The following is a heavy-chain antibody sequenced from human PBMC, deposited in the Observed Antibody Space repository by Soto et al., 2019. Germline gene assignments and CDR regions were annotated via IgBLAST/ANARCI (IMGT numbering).Heavy chain of an antibody. CDR1: VYTFTVYY. D-gene: IGHD3-9*01. V-gene: IGHV1-2*04. CDR3: AADVNYDILTGYYALGFQH. J-gene: IGHJ1*01. CDR2: INPNSGGT. Sequence: ASVKVSCTASVYTFTVYYMHWVRQAPGQGLEWMGWINPNSGGTNYAQKFQGWVTMTRDTSISTAYMELSSLRSEDTAVYYCAADVNYDILTGYYALGFQHWGQGTLVTVSS.